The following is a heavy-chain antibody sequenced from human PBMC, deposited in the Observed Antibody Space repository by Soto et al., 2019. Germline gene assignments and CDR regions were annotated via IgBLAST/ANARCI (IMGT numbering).Heavy chain of an antibody. CDR3: ASEGSGWYNHYYGMDV. Sequence: QGQLVQSGAEVKKPGASVKVSCKASGYTFSSYGISWVRPAPGQGLEWMGWISGYNGNTYYAEKFQGRVTMTTDTSANTAYMELRSLRSDDTAVYYCASEGSGWYNHYYGMDVWGQGTTVTVSS. J-gene: IGHJ6*02. CDR2: ISGYNGNT. CDR1: GYTFSSYG. D-gene: IGHD6-19*01. V-gene: IGHV1-18*01.